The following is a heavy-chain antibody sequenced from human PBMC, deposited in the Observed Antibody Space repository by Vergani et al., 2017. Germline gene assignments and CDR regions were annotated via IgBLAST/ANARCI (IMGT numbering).Heavy chain of an antibody. CDR2: IYYSGST. CDR3: ARDSAVFGVVSYFDY. J-gene: IGHJ4*02. CDR1: GGSISSYY. V-gene: IGHV4-4*08. D-gene: IGHD3-3*01. Sequence: QVQLQESGPGLVKPSETLSLTCTVSGGSISSYYWSWIRQPPGKGLEWIGYIYYSGSTYYNPSLKSRVTISVDTSKNQFSLKLSSVTAADTAVYYCARDSAVFGVVSYFDYWGQGTLVTVSS.